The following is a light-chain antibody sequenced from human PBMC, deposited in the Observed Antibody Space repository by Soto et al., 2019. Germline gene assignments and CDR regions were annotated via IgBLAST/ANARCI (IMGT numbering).Light chain of an antibody. V-gene: IGLV2-14*01. Sequence: QSVRTQPAWVSWSPGQSITISCTGTSSDVGGFNYVSWYQLHPGKAPKLMIYEVTNRPSGISNRFSGSKSGNTASLTISGLQAEDEADYYCSSYTSSAYVVFGGGTQLTVL. CDR1: SSDVGGFNY. CDR3: SSYTSSAYVV. J-gene: IGLJ2*01. CDR2: EVT.